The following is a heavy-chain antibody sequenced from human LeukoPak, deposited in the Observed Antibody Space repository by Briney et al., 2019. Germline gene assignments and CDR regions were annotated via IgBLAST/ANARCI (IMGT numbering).Heavy chain of an antibody. V-gene: IGHV4-31*03. CDR3: ARFGGIAARPGPY. D-gene: IGHD6-6*01. CDR2: IYYSGST. J-gene: IGHJ4*02. CDR1: GGSISSGGYY. Sequence: PSETLSLTCTVSGGSISSGGYYWSWIRQHPGKGLEWIGYIYYSGSTYYNPSLKSRVTISVDTSKNQFSLKLSSVTAADTAEYYCARFGGIAARPGPYWGQGTLVTVSS.